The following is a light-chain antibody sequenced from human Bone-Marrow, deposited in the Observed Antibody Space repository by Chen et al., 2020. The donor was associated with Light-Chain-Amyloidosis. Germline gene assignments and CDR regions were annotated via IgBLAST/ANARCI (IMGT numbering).Light chain of an antibody. CDR2: RDT. CDR3: QSADSSGTYEVI. CDR1: DLPTKY. V-gene: IGLV3-25*03. Sequence: SYELTQPPSVSVSPGQTARITCSGDDLPTKYAYWYQQKPGQAPGLVIHRDTERPSGISERFSGSSSGTTATLTISGVQAEDEADYHCQSADSSGTYEVIFCGGTKLTVL. J-gene: IGLJ2*01.